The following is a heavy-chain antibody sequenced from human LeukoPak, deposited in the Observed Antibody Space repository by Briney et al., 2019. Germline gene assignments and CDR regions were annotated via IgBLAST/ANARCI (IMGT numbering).Heavy chain of an antibody. CDR3: ARGSSHLGY. CDR1: GYSISSGYY. V-gene: IGHV4-38-2*02. J-gene: IGHJ4*02. Sequence: PSETLSLTCTVSGYSISSGYYWGWIRQPPGKGLEWIGEIYHSGSTNYNPSLKSRVTISVDTSKNQFSLKLSSVTAADTAVYYCARGSSHLGYWGQGTLVTVSS. CDR2: IYHSGST. D-gene: IGHD2/OR15-2a*01.